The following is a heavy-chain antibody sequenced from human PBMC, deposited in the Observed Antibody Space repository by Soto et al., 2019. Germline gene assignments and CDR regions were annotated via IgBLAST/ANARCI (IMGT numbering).Heavy chain of an antibody. J-gene: IGHJ4*02. CDR2: VGGNGLDT. D-gene: IGHD3-9*01. CDR1: GFIFSNYA. V-gene: IGHV3-23*01. CDR3: AGRTGYPFDY. Sequence: EVQLLESGGGLVQPGGSLRLSCAASGFIFSNYAMNWVRQAPGNGLEWVSAVGGNGLDTYYADSVKGRFTISRDNSKNTLYLQMNSPRAGDTGVYYCAGRTGYPFDYWGQGTLVTVSS.